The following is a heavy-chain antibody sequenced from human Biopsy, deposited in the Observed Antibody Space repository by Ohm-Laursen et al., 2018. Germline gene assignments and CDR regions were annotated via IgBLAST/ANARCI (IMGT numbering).Heavy chain of an antibody. CDR3: ARHAPSYSGSYWRYFDL. V-gene: IGHV4-59*08. CDR1: GGSISGSS. CDR2: IYYTGST. Sequence: SDTLSLTCTVSGGSISGSSWSWIRQPPGKGLEWIGYIYYTGSTNYNPSLKSRVTISVDTSMNHLSLGLTSVTAADTAVYYCARHAPSYSGSYWRYFDLWGRGTLVTVPS. J-gene: IGHJ2*01. D-gene: IGHD1-26*01.